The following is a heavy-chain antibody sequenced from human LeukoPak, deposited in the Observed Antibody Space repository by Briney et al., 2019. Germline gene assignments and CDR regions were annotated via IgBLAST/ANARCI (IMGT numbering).Heavy chain of an antibody. CDR2: IYSGGST. CDR1: GFTVSSNY. J-gene: IGHJ4*02. Sequence: GGSLRLSCAASGFTVSSNYMSWVRQAPGKGLEWVSVIYSGGSTFYIDSVKGRFTISRDNSKNTLYLRMNSLRAEDTAVYYCATRNHCTGGSCYFDSWGQGTLVTVSS. CDR3: ATRNHCTGGSCYFDS. V-gene: IGHV3-66*01. D-gene: IGHD2-8*02.